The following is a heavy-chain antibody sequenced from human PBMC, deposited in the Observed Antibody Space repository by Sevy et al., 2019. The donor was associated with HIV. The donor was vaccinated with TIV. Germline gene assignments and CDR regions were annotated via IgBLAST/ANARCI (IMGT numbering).Heavy chain of an antibody. D-gene: IGHD2-2*01. CDR1: GYTFTSYG. V-gene: IGHV1-18*01. CDR3: ARVGYCSSTSCSKPHPPFDY. CDR2: ISAYNGNT. Sequence: ASVKVSCKASGYTFTSYGISWVRQAPGQGLEWMGWISAYNGNTNYAQKLQGRVTMTTDTSTSTAYMELRSLRSDDTAVYYCARVGYCSSTSCSKPHPPFDYWGQRTLVTVSS. J-gene: IGHJ4*02.